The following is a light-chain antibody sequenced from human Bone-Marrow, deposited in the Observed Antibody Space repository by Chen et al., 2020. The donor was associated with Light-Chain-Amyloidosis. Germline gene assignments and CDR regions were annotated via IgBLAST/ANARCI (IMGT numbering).Light chain of an antibody. CDR1: NIGSTS. CDR3: QVWDRSSDRPV. J-gene: IGLJ3*02. CDR2: DDS. V-gene: IGLV3-21*02. Sequence: SYVLTQPSSVSVAPGQTATLACGGNNIGSTSVHWYQQTPGQAPLLVVYDDSDRPSGIPERLSDCNSGNTATLTISRVEAGDEADYYCQVWDRSSDRPVFGGGTKLTVL.